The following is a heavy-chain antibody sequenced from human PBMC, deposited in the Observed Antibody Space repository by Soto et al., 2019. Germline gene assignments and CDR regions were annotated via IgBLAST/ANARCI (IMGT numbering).Heavy chain of an antibody. CDR3: AISIPGDIVVVPAAGDYYYYGMDV. Sequence: TSETLCLTYAVDGGSFGGYGWSWIRQPPGKGLEWIGEINHSGSTNYNPSLKSRVTISVDTSKNQFSLKLSSVTAADTAVYYCAISIPGDIVVVPAAGDYYYYGMDVWGQGTTVTVSS. CDR2: INHSGST. D-gene: IGHD2-2*01. J-gene: IGHJ6*02. CDR1: GGSFGGYG. V-gene: IGHV4-34*01.